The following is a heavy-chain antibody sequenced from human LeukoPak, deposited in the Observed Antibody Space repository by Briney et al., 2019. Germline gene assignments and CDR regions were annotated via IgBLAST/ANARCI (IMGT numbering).Heavy chain of an antibody. CDR3: ARSEHSSSSFDY. CDR1: GFTLSSYS. Sequence: TGGSLRLSCAASGFTLSSYSMNWVRQAPGKGLERVSYISSSSTHIYYADSVKGRFTISRDNARNSLYLQMNSLRAEDTAIYYCARSEHSSSSFDYWGQGTLVTVSS. D-gene: IGHD6-6*01. V-gene: IGHV3-21*01. J-gene: IGHJ4*02. CDR2: ISSSSTHI.